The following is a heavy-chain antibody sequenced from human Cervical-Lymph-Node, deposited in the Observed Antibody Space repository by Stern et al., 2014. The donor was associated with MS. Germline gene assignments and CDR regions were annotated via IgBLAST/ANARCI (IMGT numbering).Heavy chain of an antibody. CDR2: RKQDGSED. V-gene: IGHV3-7*01. CDR3: SRGLQGGF. D-gene: IGHD6-25*01. CDR1: GFTFSNHW. J-gene: IGHJ4*02. Sequence: EMQLVESGGGLVQPGGSLRLSCAASGFTFSNHWMYWVRQAPGKGLEWVANRKQDGSEDYYVDSVKGRFTISRDNAKNSLYLQMNSLRAEDTAVYYCSRGLQGGFWGQGTLVTVSS.